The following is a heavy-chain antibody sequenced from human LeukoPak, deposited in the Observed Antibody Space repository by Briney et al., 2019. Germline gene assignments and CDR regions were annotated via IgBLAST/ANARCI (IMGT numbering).Heavy chain of an antibody. Sequence: GGSLRLSCAASGFTFSSYEMNWVRQAPGKGLEWVSYISSSGSTIYYADSVKGRFTISRDNAKNSLYLQMNSLRAEDTAVYYCARGGLILTGYYMPLGWYWGQGTLVTVSS. D-gene: IGHD3-9*01. CDR1: GFTFSSYE. V-gene: IGHV3-48*03. CDR3: ARGGLILTGYYMPLGWY. CDR2: ISSSGSTI. J-gene: IGHJ4*02.